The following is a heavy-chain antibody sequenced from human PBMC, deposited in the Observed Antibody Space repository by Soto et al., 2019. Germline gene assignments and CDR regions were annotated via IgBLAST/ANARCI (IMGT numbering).Heavy chain of an antibody. D-gene: IGHD6-19*01. V-gene: IGHV1-69*06. CDR3: AFSSGGFFGY. CDR2: IIPIFGTA. Sequence: GASVKVSCKASEDTFRNYAISWVRQAPGQGLEWMGGIIPIFGTANYAQKFQGRVTITADTSANTVYLELSSLRSEDTAVYYCAFSSGGFFGYWGQGTLVTVSS. J-gene: IGHJ4*02. CDR1: EDTFRNYA.